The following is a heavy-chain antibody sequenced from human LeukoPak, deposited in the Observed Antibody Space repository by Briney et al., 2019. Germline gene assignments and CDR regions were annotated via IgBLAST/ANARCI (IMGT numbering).Heavy chain of an antibody. D-gene: IGHD3-10*01. CDR3: ARHKSPLPLH. V-gene: IGHV4-39*01. J-gene: IGHJ4*02. Sequence: ETLSLTCTVSGGSISTYYWGWIRQPPGKGLEWIGSIYYSGSTNYNPSLKSRVTISVDTSKNQFSLNLTSVTAADTAVYYCARHKSPLPLHWGQGTLVTVSS. CDR1: GGSISTYY. CDR2: IYYSGST.